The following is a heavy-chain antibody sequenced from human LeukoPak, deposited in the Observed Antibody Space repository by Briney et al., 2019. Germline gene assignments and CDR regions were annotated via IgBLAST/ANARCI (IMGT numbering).Heavy chain of an antibody. CDR2: ISDDGRHN. CDR1: GFTFSTYA. J-gene: IGHJ4*02. CDR3: AKDRGGLSLFDY. V-gene: IGHV3-30*14. Sequence: GGSLRLSCAASGFTFSTYAMNWVRQAPGKGLEWVAVISDDGRHNYYADSVKGRFTVSRDNSKSTVYFQMNGLRVEDTAVYYCAKDRGGLSLFDYWGRGTLVTVSS. D-gene: IGHD3-10*01.